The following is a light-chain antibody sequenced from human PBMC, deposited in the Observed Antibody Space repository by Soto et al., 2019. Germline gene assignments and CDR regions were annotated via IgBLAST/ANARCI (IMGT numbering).Light chain of an antibody. CDR2: DVS. CDR3: MQSIQPPLT. V-gene: IGKV2D-29*01. J-gene: IGKJ4*01. CDR1: QSLLYSDGKTY. Sequence: DIVMTQTPLSLSVTPGQPASISCKSSQSLLYSDGKTYLYLYLQKPGQPPQLLIYDVSNRFSGVPERFSGSGSETDFTLKSSRVEAEDVGVYYCMQSIQPPLTFGAGTKEEIK.